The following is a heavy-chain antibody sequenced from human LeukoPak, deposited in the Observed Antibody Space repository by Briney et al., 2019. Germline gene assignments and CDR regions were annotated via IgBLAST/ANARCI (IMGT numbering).Heavy chain of an antibody. D-gene: IGHD3-22*01. CDR2: INPNSGGT. CDR1: GYTFTGYY. Sequence: GASVKVSCKASGYTFTGYYMHWVRQAPGQGLEWMGWINPNSGGTNYAQKFQDRVTMTRDTPISTAYMELGRLRSDDTAVYYCARVLLTYYFDSSGYYDYWGQGTLVTVSS. J-gene: IGHJ4*02. V-gene: IGHV1-2*02. CDR3: ARVLLTYYFDSSGYYDY.